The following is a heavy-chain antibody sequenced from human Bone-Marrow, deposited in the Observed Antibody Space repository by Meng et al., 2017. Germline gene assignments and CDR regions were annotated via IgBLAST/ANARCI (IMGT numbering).Heavy chain of an antibody. J-gene: IGHJ4*02. CDR1: GYTFTSYY. V-gene: IGHV1-46*01. CDR2: INPSGGST. D-gene: IGHD6-19*01. Sequence: ASVKVSCKASGYTFTSYYMHWVRQAPGQGREWMGIINPSGGSTSCAQKFQGRVTMTRDTSTTTVYMELSSLRSEDTAVYYCAREFLDGGWYSQVWAFDYWGQGTLVTVSS. CDR3: AREFLDGGWYSQVWAFDY.